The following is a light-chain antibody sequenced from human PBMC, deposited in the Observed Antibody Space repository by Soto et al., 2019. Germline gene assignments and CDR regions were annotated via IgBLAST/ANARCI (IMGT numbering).Light chain of an antibody. CDR1: QSVEHY. CDR2: DAS. Sequence: EIVLTQSPATLSLSPGERATLSCRASQSVEHYLAWYQQKPGQAPRLLIYDASNRATGIPARFSGSGSGTDFTLTISSLEPEDFAVYYCQQRRNWPPITFGQGTRLEIE. V-gene: IGKV3-11*01. CDR3: QQRRNWPPIT. J-gene: IGKJ5*01.